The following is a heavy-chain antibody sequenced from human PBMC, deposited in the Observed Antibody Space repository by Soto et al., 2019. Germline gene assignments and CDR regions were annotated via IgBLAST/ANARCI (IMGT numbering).Heavy chain of an antibody. CDR2: IYYSGST. Sequence: SETLSLTCTVSGGSMGSSSYYWGWIRQPPGKGLEWIGTIYYSGSTYYNPSLKSRVTVSVDTSKNQFSLNLSSVTAADTAVYYCARRIFEVAIYAFDIWGQGTMVTVSS. D-gene: IGHD3-3*01. J-gene: IGHJ3*02. CDR1: GGSMGSSSYY. V-gene: IGHV4-39*01. CDR3: ARRIFEVAIYAFDI.